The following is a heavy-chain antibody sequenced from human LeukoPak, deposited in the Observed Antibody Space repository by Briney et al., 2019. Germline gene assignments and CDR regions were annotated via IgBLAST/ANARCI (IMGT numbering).Heavy chain of an antibody. Sequence: SETLSLTCTVSGGSISSYYWSWIRQPPGKGLEWIGYIYSSGSTNYNPSLKSRLTISVDASKNQFSLKLTSVTAADTAVYYCARERTDYYDSSGYWGAFDIWGQGTMVTVSS. CDR1: GGSISSYY. V-gene: IGHV4-59*01. D-gene: IGHD3-22*01. CDR3: ARERTDYYDSSGYWGAFDI. J-gene: IGHJ3*02. CDR2: IYSSGST.